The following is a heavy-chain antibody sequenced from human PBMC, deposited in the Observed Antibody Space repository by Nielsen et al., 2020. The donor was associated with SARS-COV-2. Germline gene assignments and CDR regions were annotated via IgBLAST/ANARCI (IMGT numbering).Heavy chain of an antibody. CDR3: AAELYYYYGMDV. CDR1: GGSFSGYY. Sequence: SETLSLTCAVYGGSFSGYYWSWIRQPAGKGLEWIGRIYTSGSTNYNPSLKSRVTISVDTSKNQFSLKLSSVTAADTAVYYCAAELYYYYGMDVWGQGTTVTVSS. J-gene: IGHJ6*02. CDR2: IYTSGST. V-gene: IGHV4-59*10. D-gene: IGHD1-26*01.